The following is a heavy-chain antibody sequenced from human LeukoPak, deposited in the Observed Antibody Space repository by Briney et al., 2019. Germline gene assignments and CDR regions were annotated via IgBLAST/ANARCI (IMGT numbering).Heavy chain of an antibody. V-gene: IGHV1-69*05. CDR3: AKDYGDAFDI. CDR1: GGTFSSYA. D-gene: IGHD4-17*01. J-gene: IGHJ3*02. CDR2: IIPIFGTA. Sequence: GASVKVSCKASGGTFSSYAISWVRQAPGQGLEWMGGIIPIFGTANYAQKFQGRVTITTDESTGTAYMELSSLRSEDTAVYYCAKDYGDAFDIWGQGTMVTVSS.